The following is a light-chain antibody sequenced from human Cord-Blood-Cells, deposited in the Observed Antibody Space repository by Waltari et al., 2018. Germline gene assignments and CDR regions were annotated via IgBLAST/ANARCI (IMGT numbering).Light chain of an antibody. CDR1: QSISSW. CDR2: DAS. Sequence: DIQMTQSPSTLSASVGNRVTITCRASQSISSWLAWYQQKPGNAPKLLLDDASILESGVPSRFSGSGSATEFPITISSLQPDDFATYYCQQYNSYGTFGQGTKVEIK. J-gene: IGKJ1*01. CDR3: QQYNSYGT. V-gene: IGKV1-5*01.